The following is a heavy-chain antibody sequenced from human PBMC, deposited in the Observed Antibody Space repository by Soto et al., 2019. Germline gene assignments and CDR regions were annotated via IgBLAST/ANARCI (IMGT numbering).Heavy chain of an antibody. J-gene: IGHJ4*02. D-gene: IGHD3-22*01. CDR1: GFTFSSYS. V-gene: IGHV3-48*01. Sequence: EVQLVESGGGLVQPGGSLRLSCAASGFTFSSYSMNWVRQAPGKGLEWVSYISSSSSTIYYADSVKGRFTISRDNAKNSLYLQMKSLRAEDTAVYYCASEVVAVSGYYFDYWGQGTLLTVSS. CDR3: ASEVVAVSGYYFDY. CDR2: ISSSSSTI.